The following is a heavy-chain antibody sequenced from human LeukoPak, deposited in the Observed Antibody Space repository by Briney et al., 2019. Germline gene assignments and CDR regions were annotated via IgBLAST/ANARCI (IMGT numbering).Heavy chain of an antibody. CDR1: GFTFSSHW. J-gene: IGHJ6*03. V-gene: IGHV3-7*01. Sequence: GGSLRLSCAASGFTFSSHWMSWVRQAPGKGLEWVANIKKDGSEKYYVDAVKGRFTISRDNVRNTLQLEMSSLRTDDTAVYYCARDGVVGSRYNHYYHMDVWGKGSTVTVS. CDR2: IKKDGSEK. D-gene: IGHD2-21*01. CDR3: ARDGVVGSRYNHYYHMDV.